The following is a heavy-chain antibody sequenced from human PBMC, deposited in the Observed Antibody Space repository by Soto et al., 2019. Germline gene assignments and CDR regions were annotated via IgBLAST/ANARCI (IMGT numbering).Heavy chain of an antibody. Sequence: QLQLQESGPGLVKPSETLSLTCTVSGASISTGSYYWGWIRQPPGKGLQWIGSIHYSGNTYYNPSLKSRVTISVDTSKNQFSLKLSSVTAADTAVYFCAGSYSSRFDYWGQGTLVTVSS. J-gene: IGHJ4*02. CDR1: GASISTGSYY. CDR2: IHYSGNT. D-gene: IGHD6-13*01. CDR3: AGSYSSRFDY. V-gene: IGHV4-39*01.